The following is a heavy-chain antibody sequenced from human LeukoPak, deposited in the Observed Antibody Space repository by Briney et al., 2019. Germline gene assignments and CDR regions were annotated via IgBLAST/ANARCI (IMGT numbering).Heavy chain of an antibody. Sequence: GGSLRLSCAASGFTFSSYAMSWVRQAPGKGLEWVSGISGSDGSTYYADSVKGRFTISRDNSKNTLYLQMNSLRAEDTAVYYCAKGRSGSYSPTWDYWGQGTLVTVSS. J-gene: IGHJ4*02. CDR2: ISGSDGST. CDR1: GFTFSSYA. V-gene: IGHV3-23*01. D-gene: IGHD1-26*01. CDR3: AKGRSGSYSPTWDY.